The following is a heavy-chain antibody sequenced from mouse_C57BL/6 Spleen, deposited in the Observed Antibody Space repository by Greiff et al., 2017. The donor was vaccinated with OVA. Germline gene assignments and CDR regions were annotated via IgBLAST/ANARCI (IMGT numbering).Heavy chain of an antibody. Sequence: VQLQQSGPELVKPGASVKLSCKASGYTFTSYDINWVKQRPGQGLEWIGWIYPRDGSTKYNEKFKGKATLTVDTSSSTAYMELHSLTSEDSAVYFCARWDYGSSLYAMDYWGQGTSVTVSS. CDR1: GYTFTSYD. CDR2: IYPRDGST. V-gene: IGHV1-85*01. J-gene: IGHJ4*01. CDR3: ARWDYGSSLYAMDY. D-gene: IGHD1-1*01.